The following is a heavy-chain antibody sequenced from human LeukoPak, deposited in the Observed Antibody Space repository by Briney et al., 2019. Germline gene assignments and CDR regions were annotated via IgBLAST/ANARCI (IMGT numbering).Heavy chain of an antibody. CDR2: ISGSGGST. CDR3: ARVHLGDYLDD. CDR1: GFTFSSYA. J-gene: IGHJ4*02. V-gene: IGHV3-23*01. D-gene: IGHD4-17*01. Sequence: HPGGSLRLSCAASGFTFSSYAMSWVRQAPGKGREWVSAISGSGGSTYYADSVKGRFTIARDNAKNSLYLQMNSLRAEDTAVYYGARVHLGDYLDDWGQGTLVTASS.